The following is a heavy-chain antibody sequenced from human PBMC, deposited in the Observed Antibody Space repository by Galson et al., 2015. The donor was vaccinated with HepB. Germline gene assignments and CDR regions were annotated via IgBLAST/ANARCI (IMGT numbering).Heavy chain of an antibody. CDR3: TRGXXGNYLTPLDH. CDR2: MNPKXGNT. V-gene: IGHV1-8*01. J-gene: IGHJ4*02. CDR1: GYTXXXYD. D-gene: IGHD3-16*02. Sequence: SVKVSXXXSGYTXXXYDXXXXRQAXGQGLXXXXWMNPKXGNTGYAPKFQGRXXMTRNTSISTXSIXLGSLRSEDTAVYFXTRGXXGNYLTPLDHWGQGTLVXXS.